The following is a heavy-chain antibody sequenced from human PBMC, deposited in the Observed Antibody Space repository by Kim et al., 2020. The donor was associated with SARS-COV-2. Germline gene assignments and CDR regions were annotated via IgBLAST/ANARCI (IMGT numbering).Heavy chain of an antibody. CDR2: ISGSGGST. CDR1: GFTFSSYA. J-gene: IGHJ6*02. Sequence: GGSLRLSCAASGFTFSSYAMSWVRQAPGKGLEWVSAISGSGGSTYYADSVKGRFTISRDNSKNTLYLQMNSLRAEDTAVYYCAKVVTMVRGVIAWYYGMDVWGQGTTVTVSS. CDR3: AKVVTMVRGVIAWYYGMDV. V-gene: IGHV3-23*01. D-gene: IGHD3-10*01.